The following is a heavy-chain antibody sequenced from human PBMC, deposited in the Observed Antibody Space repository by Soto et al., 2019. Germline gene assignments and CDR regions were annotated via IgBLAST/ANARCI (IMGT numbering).Heavy chain of an antibody. CDR2: IKQDGSEK. D-gene: IGHD3-22*01. CDR3: AREDSSGYYYAYEYYYYGMDV. Sequence: LRLSCAASGFTFSSYWMSWVRQAPGKGLEWVANIKQDGSEKYYVDSVKGRFTISRDNAKNSLYLQMNSLRAEDTAVYYCAREDSSGYYYAYEYYYYGMDVWGQGTTVTVSS. J-gene: IGHJ6*02. V-gene: IGHV3-7*01. CDR1: GFTFSSYW.